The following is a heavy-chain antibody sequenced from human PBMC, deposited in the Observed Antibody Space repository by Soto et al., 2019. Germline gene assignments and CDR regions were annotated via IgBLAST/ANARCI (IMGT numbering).Heavy chain of an antibody. V-gene: IGHV4-59*12. Sequence: SETLSLTCTVSGGSISSYYWSWIRQPPGKGQDWIGYIYYSGSTYYNPSLKSRVTISVDTSKNQFSLKLSSVTAADTAVYYCARGTTDTAMVTYYYYYGMDVWGQGTTVTVSS. CDR3: ARGTTDTAMVTYYYYYGMDV. D-gene: IGHD5-18*01. J-gene: IGHJ6*02. CDR2: IYYSGST. CDR1: GGSISSYY.